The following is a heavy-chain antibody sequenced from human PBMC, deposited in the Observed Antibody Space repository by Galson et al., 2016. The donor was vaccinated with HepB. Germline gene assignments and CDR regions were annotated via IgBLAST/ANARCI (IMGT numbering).Heavy chain of an antibody. CDR1: GYKFTRYW. J-gene: IGHJ6*02. CDR2: IDPTDSYT. CDR3: ARPSSSSSDYYGLDV. D-gene: IGHD6-6*01. V-gene: IGHV5-10-1*01. Sequence: QSGAEVKKPGESLRISCKGSGYKFTRYWINWVRQMPGKGLEWMGKIDPTDSYTNYSPSFQGHITISADKSISTAYLQWSGLKASDTAIYYCARPSSSSSDYYGLDVWGQGTTVTVSS.